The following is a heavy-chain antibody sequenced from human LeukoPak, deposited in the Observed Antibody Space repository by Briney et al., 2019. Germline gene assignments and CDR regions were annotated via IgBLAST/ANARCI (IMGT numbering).Heavy chain of an antibody. Sequence: GGSLRLSCAASGFTFDDYGMSWVRQAPGKGLEWVSGINWNGGSTGYADSVKGRFTISRDNSKNTLYLQMNSLRAEDTAVYYCAKVAVVTFDDYWGQGTLVTVSS. D-gene: IGHD4-23*01. CDR1: GFTFDDYG. CDR2: INWNGGST. J-gene: IGHJ4*02. V-gene: IGHV3-20*04. CDR3: AKVAVVTFDDY.